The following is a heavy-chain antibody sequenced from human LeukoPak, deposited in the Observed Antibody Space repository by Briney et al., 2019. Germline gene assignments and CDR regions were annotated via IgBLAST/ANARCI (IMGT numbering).Heavy chain of an antibody. Sequence: GGSLRLSCAASGFTFSSYGMHWVRQAPGKGLEWVAFIRYDGSNKYYADSVRGRFTISRDNSKNTLYLQMNSLRAEDTAVYYCARDLSLANYDFWSGYYDYWGQGTLVTVSS. J-gene: IGHJ4*02. CDR3: ARDLSLANYDFWSGYYDY. CDR1: GFTFSSYG. V-gene: IGHV3-30*02. D-gene: IGHD3-3*01. CDR2: IRYDGSNK.